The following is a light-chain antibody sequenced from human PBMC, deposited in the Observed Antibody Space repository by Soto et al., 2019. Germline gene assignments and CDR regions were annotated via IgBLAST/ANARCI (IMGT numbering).Light chain of an antibody. CDR3: QQYNTYPWT. CDR2: KAS. J-gene: IGKJ1*01. CDR1: QSISSW. Sequence: DIQMTQSPSTLSASVGDRVTITCRASQSISSWLAWYQQKPGKAPKLLIYKASSLGSGVPSRFSGSGSGTEVTLTISSPQPDDFATYYCQQYNTYPWTFGQGTKVEVK. V-gene: IGKV1-5*03.